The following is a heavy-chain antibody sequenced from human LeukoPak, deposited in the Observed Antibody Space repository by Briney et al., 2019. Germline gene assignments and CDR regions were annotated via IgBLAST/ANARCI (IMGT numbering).Heavy chain of an antibody. CDR1: GYTSTSYY. Sequence: ASVKVSCKASGYTSTSYYMHWVRQAPGQGLEWMGIINPSGGSTSYAQKFQGRVTMTRDMSTSTVYMELSSLRSEDTAVYCCARDGDSSGYYKNWGQGTLVTVSS. D-gene: IGHD3-22*01. J-gene: IGHJ4*02. CDR2: INPSGGST. V-gene: IGHV1-46*01. CDR3: ARDGDSSGYYKN.